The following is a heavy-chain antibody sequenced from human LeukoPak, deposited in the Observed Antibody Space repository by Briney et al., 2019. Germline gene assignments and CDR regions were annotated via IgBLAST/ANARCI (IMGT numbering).Heavy chain of an antibody. D-gene: IGHD1-26*01. J-gene: IGHJ4*02. V-gene: IGHV5-51*07. Sequence: GAALKISCKGAGYSFTNYWIGWVHQTPEKGLEWVGTIYPGDSDTRYSPSFQGQVTISSNTPISPAYRQWSSLKASDTAMYYCARRLVGATTTYFDYWGQGTLVTVSS. CDR1: GYSFTNYW. CDR2: IYPGDSDT. CDR3: ARRLVGATTTYFDY.